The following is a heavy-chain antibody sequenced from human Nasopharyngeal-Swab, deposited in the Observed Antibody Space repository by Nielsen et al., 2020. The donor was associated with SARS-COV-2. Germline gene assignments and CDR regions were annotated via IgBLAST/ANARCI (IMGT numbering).Heavy chain of an antibody. CDR1: GGSISSYY. D-gene: IGHD3-10*01. J-gene: IGHJ3*02. V-gene: IGHV4-4*07. Sequence: SETLSLTCTVSGGSISSYYWSWIRQPAGKGLGWIGRIYTSGRTNYNPSLKSRVTMSVDTSKNQFSLKLSSVTAADTAVYYCARDRRWFGESDDAFDIWGQGTMVTVSS. CDR3: ARDRRWFGESDDAFDI. CDR2: IYTSGRT.